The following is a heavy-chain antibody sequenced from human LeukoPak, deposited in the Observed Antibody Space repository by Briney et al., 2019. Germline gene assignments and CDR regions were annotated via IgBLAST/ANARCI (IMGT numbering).Heavy chain of an antibody. CDR1: GFTFSSYA. V-gene: IGHV3-33*08. Sequence: GGSLRLSCAASGFTFSSYAMHWVRQAPGKGLEWVAFVWYDGSNRNYADSVKGRFTISRDNSKNTLDLQMNSLRAEDTAVYYCARFVGSDSSGYFDYWGQGALVTVSS. CDR2: VWYDGSNR. CDR3: ARFVGSDSSGYFDY. J-gene: IGHJ4*02. D-gene: IGHD3-22*01.